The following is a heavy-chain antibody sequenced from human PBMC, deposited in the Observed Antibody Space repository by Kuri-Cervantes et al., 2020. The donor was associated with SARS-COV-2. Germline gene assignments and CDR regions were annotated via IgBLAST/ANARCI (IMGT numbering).Heavy chain of an antibody. D-gene: IGHD3-22*01. CDR3: TRADISGSNKWFFNL. CDR2: IDSGGNT. V-gene: IGHV3-53*01. CDR1: GFTVSNKY. J-gene: IGHJ2*01. Sequence: GGSLRLSCAASGFTVSNKYMTWVRQAPGKRLNCVSVIDSGGNTYYADSVKGRFTISRDSSKNTLYLQMNNLSAADTAVYYCTRADISGSNKWFFNLWGRGTLVTVSS.